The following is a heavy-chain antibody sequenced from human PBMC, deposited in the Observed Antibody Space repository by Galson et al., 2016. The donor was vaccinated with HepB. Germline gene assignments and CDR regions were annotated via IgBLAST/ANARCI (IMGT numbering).Heavy chain of an antibody. V-gene: IGHV1-69*04. CDR3: ARDGYSGSFDN. J-gene: IGHJ4*02. D-gene: IGHD3-10*01. CDR1: GGTFSSYT. Sequence: SVKVSCKASGGTFSSYTINWVRQAPRQGLEWMGRIIPIVGLVDYAQKFQGRVTISADKSTRTAHMELSSVRFEDTAIYFCARDGYSGSFDNWGQGTLVTVSS. CDR2: IIPIVGLV.